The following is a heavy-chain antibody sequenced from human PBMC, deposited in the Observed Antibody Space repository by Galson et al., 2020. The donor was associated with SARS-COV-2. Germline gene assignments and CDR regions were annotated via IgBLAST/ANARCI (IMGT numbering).Heavy chain of an antibody. V-gene: IGHV1-2*02. J-gene: IGHJ6*02. CDR2: INPNSGGT. CDR3: ARDWVVVYSYGLYYYYGMDV. D-gene: IGHD5-18*01. CDR1: GYTFTGYY. Sequence: ASVKVSCQASGYTFTGYYMHWVRQAPGQGLEWMGWINPNSGGTNYAQKFQGRVTMTRDTSISTAYMELSRLRSDDTAVYYCARDWVVVYSYGLYYYYGMDVWGQGTTVTVSS.